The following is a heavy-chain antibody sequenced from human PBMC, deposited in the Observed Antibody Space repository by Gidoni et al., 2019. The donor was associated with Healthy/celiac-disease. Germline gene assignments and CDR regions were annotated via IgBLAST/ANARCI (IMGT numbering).Heavy chain of an antibody. Sequence: QVQLVQSGAEVKKPGASVKVSCKASGYTFTSYYMHWVRQAPGQGLEWMGIINPSGGSTSYEQKFQGRVTMTRDTSTSTVYMELSSLRSEDTAVYYCARDGVAGTMYYYYGMDVWGQGTTVTVSS. V-gene: IGHV1-46*01. CDR3: ARDGVAGTMYYYYGMDV. CDR1: GYTFTSYY. CDR2: INPSGGST. J-gene: IGHJ6*02. D-gene: IGHD6-19*01.